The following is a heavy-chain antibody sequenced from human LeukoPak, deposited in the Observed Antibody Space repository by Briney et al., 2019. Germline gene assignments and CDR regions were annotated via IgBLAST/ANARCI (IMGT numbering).Heavy chain of an antibody. Sequence: SETLSLTCTVSGGSISSGSYYWSWIRQPAGKGLEWIGRIYTSGSTNYNPSLKSRVTISVDTSKNQFSLKLSSVTAADTAVYYCARVGGDYHILTGYRYNWFDPWGQGTLVTVSS. V-gene: IGHV4-61*02. CDR1: GGSISSGSYY. J-gene: IGHJ5*02. D-gene: IGHD3-9*01. CDR2: IYTSGST. CDR3: ARVGGDYHILTGYRYNWFDP.